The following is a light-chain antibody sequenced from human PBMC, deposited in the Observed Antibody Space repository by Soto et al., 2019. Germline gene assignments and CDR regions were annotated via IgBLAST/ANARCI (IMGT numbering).Light chain of an antibody. CDR3: AVWDDSLNAVV. CDR2: SNN. J-gene: IGLJ2*01. CDR1: NSNIGTYT. Sequence: QSVLTQSPSASGTPGQRITIYCSGINSNIGTYTVNWYQQLPGTAPKLLIYSNNQRPSGVPDRFSGSKSGTSASLAISGLQSEDEAHYYCAVWDDSLNAVVFGGGTQLTVL. V-gene: IGLV1-44*01.